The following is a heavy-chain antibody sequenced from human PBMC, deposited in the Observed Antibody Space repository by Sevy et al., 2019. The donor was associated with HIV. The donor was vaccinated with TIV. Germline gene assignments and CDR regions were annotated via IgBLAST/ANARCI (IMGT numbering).Heavy chain of an antibody. CDR1: GYTLTELS. V-gene: IGHV1-24*01. J-gene: IGHJ3*02. Sequence: ASVKVSCKVSGYTLTELSMHWVRQAPGKGLEWMGGFDPEDGETIYAQKFQGRVTMTEDTSTDTAYMVLSSLRSEDTAVYYCAAVLGIWFGELSSDDFDIWGQGTMVTVSS. D-gene: IGHD3-10*01. CDR2: FDPEDGET. CDR3: AAVLGIWFGELSSDDFDI.